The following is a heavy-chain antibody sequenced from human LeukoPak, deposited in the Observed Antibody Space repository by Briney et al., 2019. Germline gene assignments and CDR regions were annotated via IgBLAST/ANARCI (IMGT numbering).Heavy chain of an antibody. CDR3: ARETPGYGDFIY. CDR2: INPSGGST. V-gene: IGHV1-46*01. D-gene: IGHD4-17*01. CDR1: GYTFTSYY. J-gene: IGHJ4*02. Sequence: ASVNVSCKASGYTFTSYYIHWVRQAPGQGLEWMGLINPSGGSTIFAQKFQGRITMTRDTSTSTVYMDLSSLRSEDTAVYYCARETPGYGDFIYWGQGTLVTVSS.